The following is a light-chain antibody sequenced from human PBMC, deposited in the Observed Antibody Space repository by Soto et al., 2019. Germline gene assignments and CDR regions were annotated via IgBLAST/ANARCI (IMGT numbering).Light chain of an antibody. CDR3: XXXLNWPPG. V-gene: IGKV3-20*01. CDR1: QSVSSDY. J-gene: IGKJ1*01. Sequence: EIVLTQSPGTLSLSPGEPATLSCRASQSVSSDYLAWYQQKPGQPPRLLIYGASNRATGVPARFSGSGSGTDFTLTISDLEPADFGLYXXXXXLNWPPGFGQGTK. CDR2: GAS.